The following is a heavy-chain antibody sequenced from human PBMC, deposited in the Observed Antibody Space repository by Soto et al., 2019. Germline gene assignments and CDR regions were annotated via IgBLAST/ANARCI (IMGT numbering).Heavy chain of an antibody. CDR2: INPNSGGT. J-gene: IGHJ6*02. Sequence: ASVKVSCKASGYTFTGYYMHWVRQAPGQGLEWMGWINPNSGGTNYAQKFQGWVTMTRDTSISTAYMELSRLRSDDTAVYYCARVYSSSSIHYGMDVWGQGTTVTVSS. D-gene: IGHD6-6*01. CDR3: ARVYSSSSIHYGMDV. CDR1: GYTFTGYY. V-gene: IGHV1-2*04.